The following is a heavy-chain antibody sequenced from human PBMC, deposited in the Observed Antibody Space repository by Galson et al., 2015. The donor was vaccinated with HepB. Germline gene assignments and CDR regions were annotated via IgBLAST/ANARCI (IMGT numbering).Heavy chain of an antibody. CDR2: IFSNDEK. D-gene: IGHD1-7*01. V-gene: IGHV2-26*01. CDR1: GFSVDSPRMG. Sequence: PALVKPTQTLTLTCSVSGFSVDSPRMGVSWIRQTPGKALEWLAYIFSNDEKSYNPSLKSRLTISKDTSKSQVVLTMANMDPVDTATYHCARIMGLLYNNYYYYGMDVWGQGTTVTVSS. CDR3: ARIMGLLYNNYYYYGMDV. J-gene: IGHJ6*02.